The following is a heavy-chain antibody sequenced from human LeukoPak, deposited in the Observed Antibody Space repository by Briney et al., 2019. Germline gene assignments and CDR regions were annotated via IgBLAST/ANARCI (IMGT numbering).Heavy chain of an antibody. Sequence: GGSLRLSCAASGFTFSSYNINWVRQAPGKGLEWVSSISSSSSYIYYADSVKGRFTISRDNAKNSLYLQMNSLRAEDTAVYYCARAPSFSRRLAYSSSYSAFDIWGQGTIVTVSS. D-gene: IGHD6-13*01. V-gene: IGHV3-21*01. CDR3: ARAPSFSRRLAYSSSYSAFDI. J-gene: IGHJ3*02. CDR2: ISSSSSYI. CDR1: GFTFSSYN.